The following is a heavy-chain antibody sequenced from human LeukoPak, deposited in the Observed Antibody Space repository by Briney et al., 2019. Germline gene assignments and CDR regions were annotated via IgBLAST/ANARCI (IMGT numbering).Heavy chain of an antibody. J-gene: IGHJ4*01. CDR2: LSGSGITT. CDR3: AKGIYSSGWSYFDY. Sequence: GGSLRLSCAASGFTFSNSAMSWVRQAPGKGLEWVSTLSGSGITTYYADSVKGRFTISRDNSKNTLYLQMNSLRAEDTAVYYSAKGIYSSGWSYFDYWGHGTLVTVSS. CDR1: GFTFSNSA. V-gene: IGHV3-23*01. D-gene: IGHD6-19*01.